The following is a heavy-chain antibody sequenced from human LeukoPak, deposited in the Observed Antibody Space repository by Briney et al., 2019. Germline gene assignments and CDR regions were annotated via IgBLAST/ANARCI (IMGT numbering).Heavy chain of an antibody. V-gene: IGHV1-8*03. CDR2: MNPNSGNT. Sequence: ASVKVCCKASGYTFTSYDINWVRQATGQGLEWMGWMNPNSGNTGYAQKFQGRVTITRNTSISTAYMELSSLRSEDTAVYYCARSPRPSGSYYGSGSYYAPAGYFDYWGQGTLVTVSS. D-gene: IGHD3-10*01. J-gene: IGHJ4*02. CDR1: GYTFTSYD. CDR3: ARSPRPSGSYYGSGSYYAPAGYFDY.